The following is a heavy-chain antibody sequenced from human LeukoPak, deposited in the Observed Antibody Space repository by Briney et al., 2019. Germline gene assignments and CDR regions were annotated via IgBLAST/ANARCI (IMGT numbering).Heavy chain of an antibody. CDR2: MNPNSGNT. D-gene: IGHD3-9*01. CDR1: GYTFTSYD. J-gene: IGHJ6*03. V-gene: IGHV1-8*01. Sequence: GASVTVSCKASGYTFTSYDINWVRQATGQGLEWMGWMNPNSGNTGYAQKFQGRVTMTRNTSISTAYMELSSLRSEDTAVYYCARVGYDILTGYYYYYYYMDVWGKGTTVTVSS. CDR3: ARVGYDILTGYYYYYYYMDV.